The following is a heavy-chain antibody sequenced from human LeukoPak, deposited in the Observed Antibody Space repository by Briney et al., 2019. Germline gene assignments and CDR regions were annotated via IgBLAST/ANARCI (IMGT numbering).Heavy chain of an antibody. CDR2: INHSGST. CDR3: ARHRGKVVVPAAIRGAFDI. J-gene: IGHJ3*02. CDR1: GGSFSGYY. Sequence: SETLSLTCAVSGGSFSGYYWSWIRQPPGKGLEWIGEINHSGSTNYNPSLKSRVTISVDTSKNQFSLKLSSVTAADTAVYYCARHRGKVVVPAAIRGAFDIWGQGTMVTVSS. V-gene: IGHV4-34*01. D-gene: IGHD2-2*01.